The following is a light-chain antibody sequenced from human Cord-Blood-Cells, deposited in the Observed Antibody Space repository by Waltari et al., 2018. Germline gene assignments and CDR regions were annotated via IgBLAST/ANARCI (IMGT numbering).Light chain of an antibody. CDR2: EVS. Sequence: QSALTQPPSASGSPGQSVTTSCTGTSSAVGGHNYLSWYQQHPGKAPKLMIYEVSKRPSGVPDRFSGSKSGNTASLTVSGLQAEDEADYYCSSYAGSNNFVFGTGTKVTVL. CDR3: SSYAGSNNFV. V-gene: IGLV2-8*01. CDR1: SSAVGGHNY. J-gene: IGLJ1*01.